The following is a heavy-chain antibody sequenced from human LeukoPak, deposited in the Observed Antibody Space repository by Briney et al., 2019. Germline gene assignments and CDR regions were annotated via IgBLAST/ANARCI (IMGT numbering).Heavy chain of an antibody. CDR3: ASGPLVGATYYYYGMDV. D-gene: IGHD1-26*01. CDR1: GGTFSSYA. V-gene: IGHV1-69*13. J-gene: IGHJ6*02. CDR2: IIPIFGTA. Sequence: GASVKVSCKASGGTFSSYAISWVRQAPGQGLEWMGGIIPIFGTANYAQKFQGRVTITADESTSTAYMELSSLRSEDTAVYYCASGPLVGATYYYYGMDVWGQGTTVTVSS.